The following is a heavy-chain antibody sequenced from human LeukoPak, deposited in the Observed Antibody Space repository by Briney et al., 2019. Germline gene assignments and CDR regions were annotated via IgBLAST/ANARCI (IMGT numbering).Heavy chain of an antibody. D-gene: IGHD3-10*01. Sequence: SETLSLTCTVSGASVSTYFWTWVRQPPGKGLECIGYIYSSESTNYNPSLKSRVTISVDTSKNQFSLSLSSVTAADTAMYYCARGSSSNYGYFQHWGEGTLVTVSS. CDR1: GASVSTYF. CDR3: ARGSSSNYGYFQH. V-gene: IGHV4-59*02. J-gene: IGHJ1*01. CDR2: IYSSEST.